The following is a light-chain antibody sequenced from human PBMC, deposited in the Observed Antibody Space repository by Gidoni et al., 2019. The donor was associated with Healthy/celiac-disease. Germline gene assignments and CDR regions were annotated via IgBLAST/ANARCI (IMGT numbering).Light chain of an antibody. J-gene: IGKJ2*01. V-gene: IGKV3-20*01. Sequence: IVLTQSPGTLSLSPGERATLSCRASQSVTNNYLAWYQQKPGQAPRLVIYDASNRATGIPDRFSGSGSGPDFTRTISRLEPEYFAVYYCQQSGSSPYTFGQGSKLEIK. CDR1: QSVTNNY. CDR2: DAS. CDR3: QQSGSSPYT.